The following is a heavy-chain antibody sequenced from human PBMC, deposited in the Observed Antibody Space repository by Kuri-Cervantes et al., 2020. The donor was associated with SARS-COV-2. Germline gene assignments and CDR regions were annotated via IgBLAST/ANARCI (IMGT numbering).Heavy chain of an antibody. CDR3: AKVAKYYDFWSGPSAAYYFDY. CDR2: IFSGVSST. Sequence: GGSLRLSCAASGFTFSSYTMSWVRQAPGKGLEWVSVIFSGVSSTYYADSVKGRFTISRNNSKNTLYLQMNSLRAEDTAVYYCAKVAKYYDFWSGPSAAYYFDYWGQGTLVTVSS. J-gene: IGHJ4*02. D-gene: IGHD3-3*01. CDR1: GFTFSSYT. V-gene: IGHV3-23*03.